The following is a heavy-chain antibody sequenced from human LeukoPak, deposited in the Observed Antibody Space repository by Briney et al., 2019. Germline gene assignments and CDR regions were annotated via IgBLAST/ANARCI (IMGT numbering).Heavy chain of an antibody. CDR3: ARAGSDYDFWSGYYREAFDI. V-gene: IGHV1-69*05. CDR2: IIPIFGTA. CDR1: GGTFSSYA. Sequence: SVKVSCKASGGTFSSYAISLVRQAPGQGLEWMGGIIPIFGTANYAQKFQGRVTITTDESTSTAYMELSSLRSEDTAVYYCARAGSDYDFWSGYYREAFDIWGQGTMVTVSS. J-gene: IGHJ3*02. D-gene: IGHD3-3*01.